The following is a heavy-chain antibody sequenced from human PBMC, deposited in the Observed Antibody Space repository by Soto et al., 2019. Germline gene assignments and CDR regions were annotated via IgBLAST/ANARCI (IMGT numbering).Heavy chain of an antibody. D-gene: IGHD6-13*01. CDR3: ARDLAAVPRAFDD. CDR1: GGSISSYF. J-gene: IGHJ4*02. V-gene: IGHV4-59*01. Sequence: QVQLQEAGPGLLKPSETLSLTCTVSGGSISSYFYICVRQPPGKGLEWIGSVYYTGATDYNPSRTRGVTISVDTSKTQFSLTLRSVTAADTAVYYCARDLAAVPRAFDDWGRGTLVTVSS. CDR2: VYYTGAT.